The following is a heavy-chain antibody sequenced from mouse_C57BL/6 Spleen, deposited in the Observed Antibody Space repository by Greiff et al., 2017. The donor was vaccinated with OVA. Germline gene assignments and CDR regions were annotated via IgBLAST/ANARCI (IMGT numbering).Heavy chain of an antibody. Sequence: VQLQQSGAELMKPGASVKLSCKATGYTFTGYWIEWVKQRPGHGLEWIGEIYPGDGDTNYNGKFKGKATLTADKSSSTAYMQLSSLTSEDSAVYFCARDSNYVDAMDYWGQGTSVTVSS. V-gene: IGHV1-82*01. CDR2: IYPGDGDT. D-gene: IGHD2-5*01. J-gene: IGHJ4*01. CDR3: ARDSNYVDAMDY. CDR1: GYTFTGYW.